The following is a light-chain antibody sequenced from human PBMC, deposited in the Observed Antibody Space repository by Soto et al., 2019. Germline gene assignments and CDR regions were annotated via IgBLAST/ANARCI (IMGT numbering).Light chain of an antibody. Sequence: DIQMTQSPSCLSASVGDRFTITCRASQGIRNDLGWYQQKKGKAPKXXIYAASSLQSGVPSRFSGSGYGTEFNLTISSLQPDDFATYYCQHYNSYSEAFGQGTKVDIK. CDR3: QHYNSYSEA. CDR1: QGIRND. V-gene: IGKV1-17*01. J-gene: IGKJ1*01. CDR2: AAS.